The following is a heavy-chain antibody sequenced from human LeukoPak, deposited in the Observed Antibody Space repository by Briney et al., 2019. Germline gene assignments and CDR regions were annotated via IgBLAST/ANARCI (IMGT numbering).Heavy chain of an antibody. V-gene: IGHV3-48*04. J-gene: IGHJ4*02. CDR1: GFTFSSYW. CDR2: ISSSGSTI. D-gene: IGHD5-18*01. Sequence: GGSLRLSCAASGFTFSSYWMSWVRQAPGKGLEWVSYISSSGSTIYYADSVKGRFTISRDNAKNSLYLQMNSLRAEDTAVYYCARGTLQLWSYYFDYWGQGTLVTVSS. CDR3: ARGTLQLWSYYFDY.